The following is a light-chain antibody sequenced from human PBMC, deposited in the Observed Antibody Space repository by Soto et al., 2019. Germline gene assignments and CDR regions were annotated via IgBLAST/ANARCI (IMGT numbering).Light chain of an antibody. J-gene: IGKJ5*01. CDR1: QSVSSN. CDR2: DTS. Sequence: EILLTQSPATLSLSPGERATLSCRASQSVSSNLAWYQQKPGQAPRLLIYDTSNRATGVPARFSGSGSGTDFTLTISSLEPEDFAVYYCQQRYNWPPFTFGQGTRLEIK. CDR3: QQRYNWPPFT. V-gene: IGKV3-11*01.